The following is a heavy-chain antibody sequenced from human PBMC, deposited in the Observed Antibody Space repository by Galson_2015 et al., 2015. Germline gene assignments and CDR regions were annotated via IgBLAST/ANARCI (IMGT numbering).Heavy chain of an antibody. CDR3: AKDHLYNWNSNYYYYGMDV. J-gene: IGHJ6*02. CDR1: GFTFSSYG. CDR2: ISYDGSNK. D-gene: IGHD1-7*01. V-gene: IGHV3-30*18. Sequence: SLRLSCAASGFTFSSYGMHWVRQAPGKGLEWVAVISYDGSNKYYADSVKGRFTISRDNSKNTLYLQMNSLRAEDTAVYYCAKDHLYNWNSNYYYYGMDVWGQGTTVTVSS.